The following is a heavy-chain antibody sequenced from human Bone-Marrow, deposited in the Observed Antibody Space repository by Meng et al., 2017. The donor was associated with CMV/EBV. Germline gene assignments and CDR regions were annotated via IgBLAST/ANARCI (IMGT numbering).Heavy chain of an antibody. J-gene: IGHJ3*02. CDR2: IHHSGNT. V-gene: IGHV4-59*01. CDR1: GGSISSYY. CDR3: ARGDPMDAFDI. D-gene: IGHD3-16*01. Sequence: GSLRLSCSVSGGSISSYYWTWIRQPPGKGLEWVGYIHHSGNTNHNSSLKSRLTISVDTSKNQFSLKLSSVSATDTAVYYCARGDPMDAFDIWGQGTMVTVSS.